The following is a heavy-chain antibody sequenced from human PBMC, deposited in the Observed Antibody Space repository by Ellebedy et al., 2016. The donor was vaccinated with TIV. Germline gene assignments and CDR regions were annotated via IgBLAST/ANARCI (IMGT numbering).Heavy chain of an antibody. CDR1: GCSISSYY. CDR3: AKARSDSNGYRVYYFDY. V-gene: IGHV4-59*01. J-gene: IGHJ4*02. CDR2: IYYSGST. Sequence: SETLSLTXTVSGCSISSYYWSWIRQPPGKGLEWIGYIYYSGSTNYNPSLKSRVTISVDTSKNQFSLRLSSVTAADTAVYYRAKARSDSNGYRVYYFDYWGQGTLVTVSS. D-gene: IGHD3-22*01.